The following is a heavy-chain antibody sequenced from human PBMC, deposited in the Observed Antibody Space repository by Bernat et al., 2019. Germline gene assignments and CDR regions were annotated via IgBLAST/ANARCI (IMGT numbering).Heavy chain of an antibody. V-gene: IGHV2-70*01. CDR1: GFSLTTSGMC. Sequence: QVTLRESGPALVKPTQTLTLTCSFSGFSLTTSGMCVSWIRQPPGKALEWLALIDWDDDKYYSASLKTRLTISKDTSKNQVVLTMTNMDPVDTATYYCAPLMGGTSSWYQGNFDYWGQGTPVTVSS. CDR2: IDWDDDK. CDR3: APLMGGTSSWYQGNFDY. J-gene: IGHJ4*02. D-gene: IGHD6-13*01.